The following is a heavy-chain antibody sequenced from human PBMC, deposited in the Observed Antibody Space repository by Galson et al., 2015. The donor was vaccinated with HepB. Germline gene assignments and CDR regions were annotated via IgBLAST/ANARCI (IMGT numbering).Heavy chain of an antibody. CDR3: ARHRFRIYYDSSPRAYYFDY. D-gene: IGHD3-22*01. Sequence: SETLSLTCTVSGGSISSSSYYWGWIRQPPGKGLEWIGSIYYSGSTYYNPSLKSRVTISVDTSKNQFSLKLSSVTAADTAVYYCARHRFRIYYDSSPRAYYFDYWGQGTLVTVSS. J-gene: IGHJ4*02. CDR2: IYYSGST. CDR1: GGSISSSSYY. V-gene: IGHV4-39*01.